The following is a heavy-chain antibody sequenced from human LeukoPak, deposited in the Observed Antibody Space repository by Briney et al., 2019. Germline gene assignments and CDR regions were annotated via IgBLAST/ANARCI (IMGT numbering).Heavy chain of an antibody. CDR2: ISAYNGNT. J-gene: IGHJ6*03. V-gene: IGHV1-18*01. CDR3: ARDPGYSSSWYGYYYYMDV. Sequence: ASVKVSCKASGYTFTSYGISWVRQAPGQGLEWMGWISAYNGNTNYAQKLQGRVTMTTDTFTSTAYMELRSLRSDDTAVYYCARDPGYSSSWYGYYYYMDVWGKGTTVTVSS. CDR1: GYTFTSYG. D-gene: IGHD6-13*01.